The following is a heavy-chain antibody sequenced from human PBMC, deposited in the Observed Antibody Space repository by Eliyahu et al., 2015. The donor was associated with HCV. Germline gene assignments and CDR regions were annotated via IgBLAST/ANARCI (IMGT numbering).Heavy chain of an antibody. Sequence: EWLGRTYYRSKWYNDYAVSVKSRITINPDTSKNQFSLQLNSVTPEDTAVYYCAREVRKLWELLHRAGGGWYFDLWGRGTLVTVSS. CDR3: AREVRKLWELLHRAGGGWYFDL. D-gene: IGHD1-26*01. V-gene: IGHV6-1*01. CDR2: TYYRSKWYN. J-gene: IGHJ2*01.